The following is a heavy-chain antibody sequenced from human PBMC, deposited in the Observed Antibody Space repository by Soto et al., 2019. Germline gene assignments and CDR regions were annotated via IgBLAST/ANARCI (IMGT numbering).Heavy chain of an antibody. CDR3: ARSGYGSTDFDH. CDR2: IYYTGNT. Sequence: QVQLQESGPGLVKPSQTLSLACSVSGGSISSGAYYWTWIRQHPGKGLEWVGYIYYTGNTYYNPSLKSRLTISVDTSKNQFSLKVNSVTAADMAVYYCARSGYGSTDFDHWGQGTLVAVSS. V-gene: IGHV4-31*03. J-gene: IGHJ4*02. CDR1: GGSISSGAYY. D-gene: IGHD6-13*01.